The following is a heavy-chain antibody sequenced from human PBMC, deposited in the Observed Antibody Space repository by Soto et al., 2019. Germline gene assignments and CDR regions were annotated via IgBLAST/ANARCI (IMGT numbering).Heavy chain of an antibody. CDR2: ISSSSSYI. Sequence: EVQLVESGGGLVKPGGSLRLSCAASGFTFSSYSMNWVRQAPGKGLEWVSSISSSSSYIYYADSVKGRVTISRDNAKNSLCLQMNRLRAEYTAAYYCARAQPGYSYGSGLGYWGQGTLVTVSS. CDR1: GFTFSSYS. D-gene: IGHD5-18*01. J-gene: IGHJ4*02. CDR3: ARAQPGYSYGSGLGY. V-gene: IGHV3-21*01.